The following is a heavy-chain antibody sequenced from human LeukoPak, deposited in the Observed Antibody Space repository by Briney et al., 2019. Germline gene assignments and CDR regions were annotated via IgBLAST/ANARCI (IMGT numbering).Heavy chain of an antibody. CDR2: ISYDGSNK. CDR3: ARVASSSWGAFDV. Sequence: GVLRLSCAASGFTFSSYAMHWVRQAPGKGLEWVAVISYDGSNKYYADSVKGRFTISRDNSKNTLYLQMNSLRAEDTAVYYCARVASSSWGAFDVWGQETMVTVSS. CDR1: GFTFSSYA. J-gene: IGHJ3*01. V-gene: IGHV3-30-3*01. D-gene: IGHD6-13*01.